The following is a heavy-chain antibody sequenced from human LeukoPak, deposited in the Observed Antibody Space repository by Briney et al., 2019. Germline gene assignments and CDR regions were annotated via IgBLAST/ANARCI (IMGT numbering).Heavy chain of an antibody. D-gene: IGHD4-17*01. V-gene: IGHV4-59*02. Sequence: SETLSLTCTASGGSVSSYYWSWIRQPPGKGLEWIGYIYYSGNTDYNPSLKSRVTMSIDTSKNQFSLKLSSVTAADTAVYYCARSTRTTVFDYWGQGTLVTVSS. J-gene: IGHJ4*02. CDR1: GGSVSSYY. CDR3: ARSTRTTVFDY. CDR2: IYYSGNT.